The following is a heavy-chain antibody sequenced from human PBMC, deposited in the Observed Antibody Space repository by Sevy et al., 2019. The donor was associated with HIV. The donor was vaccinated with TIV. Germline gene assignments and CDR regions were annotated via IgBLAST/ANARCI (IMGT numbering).Heavy chain of an antibody. CDR3: AGDFMPVASAGTGALGV. J-gene: IGHJ6*02. CDR1: GFIFRDRY. D-gene: IGHD6-13*01. CDR2: ISSCSSEI. V-gene: IGHV3-11*05. Sequence: GGSLRLSCVASGFIFRDRYMSWIRQAPGKGLEWVSFISSCSSEINYVDSVKGRFTVSRDNAKNSLYLQMNSLRAEDTAVYCCAGDFMPVASAGTGALGVWGQGTAVTVSS.